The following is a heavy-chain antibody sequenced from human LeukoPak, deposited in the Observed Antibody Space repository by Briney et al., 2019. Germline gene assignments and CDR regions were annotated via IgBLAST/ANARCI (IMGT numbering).Heavy chain of an antibody. J-gene: IGHJ6*03. CDR3: AKDGCGDCVPRYYYYYYMDV. D-gene: IGHD2-21*02. V-gene: IGHV3-30*02. Sequence: PGGSLRPSCAACGFTFSSYDMHWVRQAPGKGLEWVAFIRYDGSNKYYADSVKGRFTISRDNSKNTLYLQMNSLRAEDTAVYYCAKDGCGDCVPRYYYYYYMDVWGKGTTVTVSS. CDR1: GFTFSSYD. CDR2: IRYDGSNK.